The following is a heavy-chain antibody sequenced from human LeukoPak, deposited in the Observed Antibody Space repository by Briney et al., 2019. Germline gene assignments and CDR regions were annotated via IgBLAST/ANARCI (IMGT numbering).Heavy chain of an antibody. CDR1: GGSISSSSYY. Sequence: PSETLSLTCTVSGGSISSSSYYWTWIRQPAGKGLEWIGRIYTGGSTNYNPSLESRVTMSVDTSKNQFSLKLNSVTAADTAVYYCARQEGGIVGPYWGQGTLVTVSS. V-gene: IGHV4-61*02. CDR3: ARQEGGIVGPY. J-gene: IGHJ4*02. D-gene: IGHD1-26*01. CDR2: IYTGGST.